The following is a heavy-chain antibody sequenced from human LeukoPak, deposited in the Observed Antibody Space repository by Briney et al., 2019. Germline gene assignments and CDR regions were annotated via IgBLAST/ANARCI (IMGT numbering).Heavy chain of an antibody. V-gene: IGHV3-7*01. J-gene: IGHJ6*03. D-gene: IGHD3-22*01. CDR3: ARVEISYYDSSGYYYENYYYYMDV. Sequence: GGSLRLSCAGSGFLFSNYWMSWVRQAPGKGLQWVANIKQDGSQIYYVDSVKGRLTISRDNAKNSLYPQMNSLRAEDTAVYYCARVEISYYDSSGYYYENYYYYMDVWGKGTTVTISS. CDR2: IKQDGSQI. CDR1: GFLFSNYW.